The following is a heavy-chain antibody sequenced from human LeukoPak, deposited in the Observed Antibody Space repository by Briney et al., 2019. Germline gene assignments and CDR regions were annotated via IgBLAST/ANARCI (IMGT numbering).Heavy chain of an antibody. CDR3: ARVYSTNIHFDY. CDR1: GYTFTGYY. J-gene: IGHJ4*02. Sequence: ASVKVSCKASGYTFTGYYMHWVRQAPGQGLEWMGWINPNSGSTNYAQKFQGRVTMTRDTSISTAYMELSRLRSDDTAVYYCARVYSTNIHFDYWGQGTLVTVSS. V-gene: IGHV1-2*02. D-gene: IGHD2-2*01. CDR2: INPNSGST.